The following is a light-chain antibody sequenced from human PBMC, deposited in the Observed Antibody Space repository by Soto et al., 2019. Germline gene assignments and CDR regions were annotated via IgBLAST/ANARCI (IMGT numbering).Light chain of an antibody. V-gene: IGLV2-14*01. J-gene: IGLJ3*02. Sequence: QSALTQPASVSGSPGQSITISCTGTSSDVGAYNFVSWYQQLPGKAPKLIIYEVSNRPSGVSNRFSGSKSGNTASLTISGLQAEDETDYYCCSYSSSSTLVFGGGTKLTVL. CDR2: EVS. CDR1: SSDVGAYNF. CDR3: CSYSSSSTLV.